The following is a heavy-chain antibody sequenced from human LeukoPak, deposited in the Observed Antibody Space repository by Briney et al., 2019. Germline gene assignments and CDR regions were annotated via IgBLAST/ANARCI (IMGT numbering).Heavy chain of an antibody. V-gene: IGHV4-38-2*02. CDR2: IYHSGST. J-gene: IGHJ4*02. Sequence: PSETLSITCTVSRYSISSGYYWGWIRQPPGKGLEWIGSIYHSGSTYYNPSLKSRVTISVDTSKNQFSLKLSSVTAADTALYYCARDQGPYVNYFDYWGQGTLVTVSS. D-gene: IGHD3-10*02. CDR3: ARDQGPYVNYFDY. CDR1: RYSISSGYY.